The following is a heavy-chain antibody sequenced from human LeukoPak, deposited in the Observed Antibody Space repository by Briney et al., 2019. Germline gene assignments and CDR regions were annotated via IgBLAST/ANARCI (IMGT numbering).Heavy chain of an antibody. Sequence: PSETLSLTCTVSGDSISSSSYYWGWIRQPPGKGLERIGSIYYSGSTYYNTSLKSRVTISVDTSKNQFSLKLSSVTAADTAVYYCARLKYYYDSSGYRAEYFQHWGQGTLVTVSS. CDR1: GDSISSSSYY. CDR2: IYYSGST. CDR3: ARLKYYYDSSGYRAEYFQH. D-gene: IGHD3-22*01. V-gene: IGHV4-39*07. J-gene: IGHJ1*01.